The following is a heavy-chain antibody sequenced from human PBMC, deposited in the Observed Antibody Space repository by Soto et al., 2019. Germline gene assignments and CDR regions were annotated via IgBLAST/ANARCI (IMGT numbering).Heavy chain of an antibody. J-gene: IGHJ4*02. V-gene: IGHV3-21*02. CDR1: GFTFSSYS. CDR2: ITGSSSYI. Sequence: EVQLVESGGGLVKPGGSLRLSCAASGFTFSSYSMNWVRQAPGKGLEWVSSITGSSSYIYYADSVKGRFTISRDNAKNSLYLQMNSLRAEDTAVYYCARDVYYYDSRAYWAYWGQGTLFTVSS. D-gene: IGHD3-22*01. CDR3: ARDVYYYDSRAYWAY.